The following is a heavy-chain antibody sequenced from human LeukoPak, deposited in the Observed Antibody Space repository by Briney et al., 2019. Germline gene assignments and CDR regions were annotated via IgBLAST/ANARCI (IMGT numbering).Heavy chain of an antibody. Sequence: SVKVSCKAPGGTFSSYAISWVRQAPGQGLEWMGGIIPIFGTANYAQKFQGRVTITADESTSTAYMELSSLRSEDTAVYYCARVRNYYGSGSYFGSLYYMDVWGKGTTVTVSS. J-gene: IGHJ6*03. V-gene: IGHV1-69*01. CDR1: GGTFSSYA. CDR2: IIPIFGTA. CDR3: ARVRNYYGSGSYFGSLYYMDV. D-gene: IGHD3-10*01.